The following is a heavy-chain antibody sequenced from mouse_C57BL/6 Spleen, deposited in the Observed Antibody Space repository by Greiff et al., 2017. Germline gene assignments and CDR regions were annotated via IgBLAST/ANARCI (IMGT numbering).Heavy chain of an antibody. Sequence: QVQLQQPGAELVKPGASVKMSCKASGYTFTSYWITWVKQRPGQGLEWIGDIYPGSGSTNYNEKFKSKATLTVDTSSSTAYMQLSSLTSEDSAVYYCARSVYYYGSSYGNFDYWGQGTTLTVSS. V-gene: IGHV1-55*01. CDR1: GYTFTSYW. CDR2: IYPGSGST. D-gene: IGHD1-1*01. J-gene: IGHJ2*01. CDR3: ARSVYYYGSSYGNFDY.